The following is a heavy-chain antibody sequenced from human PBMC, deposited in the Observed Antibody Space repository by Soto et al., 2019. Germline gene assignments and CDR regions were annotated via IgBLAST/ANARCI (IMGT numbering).Heavy chain of an antibody. CDR3: VKDEEYSYGPRFGY. J-gene: IGHJ4*02. Sequence: GWSLRLSCSASGFTFSSYAMHWVRQAPGKGLEYVSAISSDGGSTYYADSVKGRFTISRDNSKNTLYLQMSSLRAEDTAVYYCVKDEEYSYGPRFGYWGQGTLVTVSS. CDR2: ISSDGGST. CDR1: GFTFSSYA. D-gene: IGHD5-18*01. V-gene: IGHV3-64D*06.